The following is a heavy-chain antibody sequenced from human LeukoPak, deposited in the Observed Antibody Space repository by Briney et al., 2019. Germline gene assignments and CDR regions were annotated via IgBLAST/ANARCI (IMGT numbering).Heavy chain of an antibody. CDR2: IRYDGSNK. CDR3: AKDRLQAYFDY. D-gene: IGHD5-24*01. V-gene: IGHV3-30*02. CDR1: GFTFSSYA. J-gene: IGHJ4*02. Sequence: GRSLRLSCAASGFTFSSYAMHWVRQAPGKGLEWVAFIRYDGSNKYYADSVKGRFTISRDNSKNTLYLQMNSLRAEDTAVYYCAKDRLQAYFDYWGQGTLVTVSS.